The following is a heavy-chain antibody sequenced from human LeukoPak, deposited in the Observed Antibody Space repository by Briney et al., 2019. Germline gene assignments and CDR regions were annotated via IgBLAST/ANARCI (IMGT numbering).Heavy chain of an antibody. J-gene: IGHJ4*02. CDR2: IYTSGST. Sequence: SETLSLTCTVSGGAISSNYWSWIRQPAGKGLEWIGQIYTSGSTNYNPSLKSRVTMSVDTSKNQFSLKLSSVTAADTAVYYCARDAVAVGATNFDYWGQGTLVTVSS. V-gene: IGHV4-4*07. D-gene: IGHD1-26*01. CDR3: ARDAVAVGATNFDY. CDR1: GGAISSNY.